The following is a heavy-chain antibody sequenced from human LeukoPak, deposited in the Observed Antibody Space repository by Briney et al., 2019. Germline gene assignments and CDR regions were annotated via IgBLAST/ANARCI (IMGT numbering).Heavy chain of an antibody. CDR2: IYSGGST. Sequence: GGSLRLSCAASGFTVSSNYMSWVRQAPGKGLEWVSVIYSGGSTYYADSVKGRFTISRDNAKNSLYLQMNSLRAEDTALYYCAKDTGYSYGSYYFDYWGQGTLVTVSS. CDR3: AKDTGYSYGSYYFDY. J-gene: IGHJ4*02. CDR1: GFTVSSNY. D-gene: IGHD5-18*01. V-gene: IGHV3-53*05.